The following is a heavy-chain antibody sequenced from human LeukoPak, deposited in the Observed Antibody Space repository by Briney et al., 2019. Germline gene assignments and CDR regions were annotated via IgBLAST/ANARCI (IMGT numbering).Heavy chain of an antibody. Sequence: SQTLSLTCTVSGGSISSGGYYWSWIRQHPGKGLEWIGYIYYSGSTNYNPSLKSRVTISVDTSKNQFSLKLSSVTAADTAVYYCARGTWIQLWSPNTNYYFDYWGQGTLVTVSS. CDR2: IYYSGST. V-gene: IGHV4-31*03. CDR3: ARGTWIQLWSPNTNYYFDY. J-gene: IGHJ4*02. D-gene: IGHD5-18*01. CDR1: GGSISSGGYY.